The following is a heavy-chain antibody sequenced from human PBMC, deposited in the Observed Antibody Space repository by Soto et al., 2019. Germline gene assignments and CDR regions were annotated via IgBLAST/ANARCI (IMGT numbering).Heavy chain of an antibody. D-gene: IGHD2-2*01. CDR1: GFTFSSYS. J-gene: IGHJ6*01. V-gene: IGHV3-48*02. CDR3: ARDSPGGYSSSTSCPRMAV. Sequence: PGGSLRLSCAAPGFTFSSYSMNWVRQAPGKGLEWVSYISNSSSTIYYADSVKGRFTISRDNAKNSLYLQMNSLRDEDTAVYYCARDSPGGYSSSTSCPRMAVRGQGATVT. CDR2: ISNSSSTI.